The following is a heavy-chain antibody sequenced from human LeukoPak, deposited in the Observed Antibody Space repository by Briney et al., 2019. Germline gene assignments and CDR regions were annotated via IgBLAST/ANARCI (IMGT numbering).Heavy chain of an antibody. D-gene: IGHD2-2*01. J-gene: IGHJ4*02. V-gene: IGHV3-30*02. CDR2: IRYDGSNK. CDR3: AKDRVGYCSSTSCPRVFDY. CDR1: GFTFSSYG. Sequence: GGSLRLSRAASGFTFSSYGMHWVRQAPGKGLEWVAFIRYDGSNKYYADSVKGRFTISRDNSKNTLYLQMNSLRAEDTAVYYCAKDRVGYCSSTSCPRVFDYWGQGTLVTVSS.